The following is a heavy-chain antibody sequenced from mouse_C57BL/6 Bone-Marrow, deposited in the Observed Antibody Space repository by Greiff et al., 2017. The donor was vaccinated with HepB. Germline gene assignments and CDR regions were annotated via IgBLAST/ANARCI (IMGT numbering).Heavy chain of an antibody. Sequence: QVQLQQPGAELVRPGTSVKLSCKASGYTFTSYWMHWVKQRPGQGLEWIGVIDPSDSYTNYNQKFKGKATLTVDTSSSTAYMQRSSLTSEDSAVYYCARDYGSPFAYWGQGTLVTVSA. D-gene: IGHD1-1*01. CDR1: GYTFTSYW. V-gene: IGHV1-59*01. J-gene: IGHJ3*01. CDR3: ARDYGSPFAY. CDR2: IDPSDSYT.